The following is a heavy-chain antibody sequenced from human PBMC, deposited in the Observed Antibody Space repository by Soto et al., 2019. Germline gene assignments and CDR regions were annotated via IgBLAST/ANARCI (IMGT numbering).Heavy chain of an antibody. CDR3: ARDSTRRGACDI. D-gene: IGHD4-4*01. J-gene: IGHJ3*02. CDR1: DGSFSVYY. CDR2: ITHSGST. Sequence: PSETLSLTCAIYDGSFSVYYWIWSRQSPGEGLEWIGEITHSGSTNYNPSLKSRVTMSVDASKKQFSLKLSSVTAADTAVYYCARDSTRRGACDIWGQGKRVTVSS. V-gene: IGHV4-34*01.